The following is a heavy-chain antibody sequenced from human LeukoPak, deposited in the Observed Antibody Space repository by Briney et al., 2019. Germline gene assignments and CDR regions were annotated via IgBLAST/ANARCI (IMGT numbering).Heavy chain of an antibody. Sequence: PSETLSLTCSVSGGSISSYYWSWIRQPPGKGLEWHGYIYYSGSTNYNPSLKSRVTISVVTSKNQFSLKLSSVTAADTAVYYCATAYGSGYNWFDPWGQGTLVTVSS. CDR1: GGSISSYY. V-gene: IGHV4-59*01. J-gene: IGHJ5*02. CDR2: IYYSGST. CDR3: ATAYGSGYNWFDP. D-gene: IGHD3-3*01.